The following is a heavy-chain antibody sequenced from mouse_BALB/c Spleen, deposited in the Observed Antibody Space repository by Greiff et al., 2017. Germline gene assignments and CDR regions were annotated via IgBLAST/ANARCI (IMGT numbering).Heavy chain of an antibody. D-gene: IGHD1-1*01. CDR1: GFTFSSYA. V-gene: IGHV5-9-3*01. J-gene: IGHJ4*01. Sequence: EVQRVESGGGLVKPGGSLKLSCAASGFTFSSYAMSWVRQTPEKRLEWVATISSGGSYTYYPDSVKGRFTISRDNAKNTLYLQMSSLRSEDTAMYYCARHRGGSSYGAMDYWGQGTSVTVSS. CDR3: ARHRGGSSYGAMDY. CDR2: ISSGGSYT.